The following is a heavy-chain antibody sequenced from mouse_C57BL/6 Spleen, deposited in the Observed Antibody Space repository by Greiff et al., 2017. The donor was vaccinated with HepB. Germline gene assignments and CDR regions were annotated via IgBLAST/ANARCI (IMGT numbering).Heavy chain of an antibody. CDR3: ARDQGGGYYVFDY. CDR1: GFTFSSYA. CDR2: ISDGGSYT. D-gene: IGHD2-3*01. V-gene: IGHV5-4*01. J-gene: IGHJ2*01. Sequence: EVMLVESGGGLVKPGGSLKLSCAASGFTFSSYAMSWVRQTPEKRLEWVATISDGGSYTYYPDNVKGRFTISRDNAKSNLYLQMSHLKSEDTAMYYCARDQGGGYYVFDYWGQGTTLTVSS.